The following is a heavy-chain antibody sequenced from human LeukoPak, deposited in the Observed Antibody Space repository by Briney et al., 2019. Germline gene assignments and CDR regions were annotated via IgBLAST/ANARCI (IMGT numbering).Heavy chain of an antibody. J-gene: IGHJ5*02. CDR1: DGSFSGYY. CDR3: ARDSGGSYSEPWFDP. Sequence: SETLSLTCAVYDGSFSGYYWSWIRQPPGKGLEWIGEINHSGSTNYNPSLKSRVTISVDTSKNQFSLKLSSVTAADTAVYYCARDSGGSYSEPWFDPWGQGTLVTVSS. D-gene: IGHD1-26*01. CDR2: INHSGST. V-gene: IGHV4-34*01.